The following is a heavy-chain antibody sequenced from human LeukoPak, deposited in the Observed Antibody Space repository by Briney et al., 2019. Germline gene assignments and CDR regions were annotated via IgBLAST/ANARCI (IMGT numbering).Heavy chain of an antibody. CDR3: AGYCSGGSCYGFDY. V-gene: IGHV4-39*01. D-gene: IGHD2-15*01. Sequence: SETLSLTCTVSGGSISSSSYSWGWIRQPPGKGLEWIGSIYYSGSTYYNPSLKSRVTISVDTSKNQSSLKLSSVTAADTAVYYCAGYCSGGSCYGFDYWGQGTLVTVSS. CDR2: IYYSGST. J-gene: IGHJ4*02. CDR1: GGSISSSSYS.